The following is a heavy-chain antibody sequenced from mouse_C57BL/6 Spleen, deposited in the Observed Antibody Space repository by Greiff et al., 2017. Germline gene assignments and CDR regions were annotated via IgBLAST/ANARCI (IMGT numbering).Heavy chain of an antibody. Sequence: EVQLKESGGGLVKPGGSLKLSCAASGFTFSSYAMSWVRQTPEKRLEWVATISDGGSYTYYPDNVKGRFTISRDNAKNNLYLQMSHLKSEDTAMYYCARDLNHYYGSSYYFDYWGQGTTLTVSS. CDR3: ARDLNHYYGSSYYFDY. CDR1: GFTFSSYA. CDR2: ISDGGSYT. D-gene: IGHD1-1*01. J-gene: IGHJ2*01. V-gene: IGHV5-4*01.